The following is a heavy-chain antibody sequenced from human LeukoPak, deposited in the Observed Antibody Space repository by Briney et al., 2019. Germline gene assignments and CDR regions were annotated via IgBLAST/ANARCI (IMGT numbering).Heavy chain of an antibody. CDR3: ARVHNYNFDY. V-gene: IGHV4-59*02. CDR2: IHSSGST. J-gene: IGHJ4*02. CDR1: GDSVSNYY. D-gene: IGHD4-11*01. Sequence: SETLSLTCTASGDSVSNYYWTWIRQPPGKGLEYIGYIHSSGSTNYSPSLKSRVTMSLDTSKNPFSLKLTSVTAADTAVYYCARVHNYNFDYWGQGTLVTVSS.